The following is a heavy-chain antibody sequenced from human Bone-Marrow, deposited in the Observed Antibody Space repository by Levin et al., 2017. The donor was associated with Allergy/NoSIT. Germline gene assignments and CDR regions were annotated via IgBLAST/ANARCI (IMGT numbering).Heavy chain of an antibody. Sequence: GASVKVSCAASGFTFSSYWMHWVRQAPGKGLVWVSRINSDGSSTSYADSVKGRFTISRDNAKNTLYLQMNSLRAEDTAVYYCARDQRLAGYCSGGSCYSLARYMDVWGKGTTVTVSS. CDR3: ARDQRLAGYCSGGSCYSLARYMDV. CDR2: INSDGSST. V-gene: IGHV3-74*01. D-gene: IGHD2-15*01. CDR1: GFTFSSYW. J-gene: IGHJ6*03.